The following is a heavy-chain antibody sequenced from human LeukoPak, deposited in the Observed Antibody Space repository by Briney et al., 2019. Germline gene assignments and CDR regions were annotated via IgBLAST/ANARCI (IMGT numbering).Heavy chain of an antibody. V-gene: IGHV4-59*01. Sequence: PSETLSLTCTVSGDSISSYYWSWLRQPPGKGLEWIGCIYYSGSTNYNSSLKSRVTISVDASKNQFSLKLSSVTAADTAVYYCARVVPEIVGASGVLDYWGQGTLVTVSS. CDR3: ARVVPEIVGASGVLDY. D-gene: IGHD1-26*01. J-gene: IGHJ4*02. CDR1: GDSISSYY. CDR2: IYYSGST.